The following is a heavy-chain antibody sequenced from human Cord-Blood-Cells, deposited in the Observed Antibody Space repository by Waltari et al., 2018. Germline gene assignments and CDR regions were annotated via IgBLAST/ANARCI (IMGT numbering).Heavy chain of an antibody. Sequence: QVQLQQWGAGLLKPSETLSLTCAVYGGSFSGYYWSWNRQPPGKGLEWIGESNHSGSTNYNPSLKSRVTISVDTSKNQFSLKLSSVTAADTAVYYCARASRSSSSGVHWFDPWGQGTLVTVSS. V-gene: IGHV4-34*01. J-gene: IGHJ5*02. D-gene: IGHD6-6*01. CDR3: ARASRSSSSGVHWFDP. CDR2: SNHSGST. CDR1: GGSFSGYY.